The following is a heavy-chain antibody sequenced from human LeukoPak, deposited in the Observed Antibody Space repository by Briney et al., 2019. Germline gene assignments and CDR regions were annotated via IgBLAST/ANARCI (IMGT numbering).Heavy chain of an antibody. V-gene: IGHV3-23*01. Sequence: LTGGSLRLSCAASGFTFSSYAMSWVRQAPGKGLEWVSAISGSGGSTYYADSVKGRFTISRDNSKNTLYLQMYSLRAEDTAVYYCAKGRRYCSGGSCRNEYFQHWGQGTLVTVSS. CDR2: ISGSGGST. CDR1: GFTFSSYA. D-gene: IGHD2-15*01. CDR3: AKGRRYCSGGSCRNEYFQH. J-gene: IGHJ1*01.